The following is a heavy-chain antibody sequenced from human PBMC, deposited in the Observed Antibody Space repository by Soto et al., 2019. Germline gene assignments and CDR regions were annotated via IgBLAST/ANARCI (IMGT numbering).Heavy chain of an antibody. CDR2: ISSSSSTI. Sequence: GGSLRLSCAASGFTFSSYSMNWVRQAPGKGLEWVSYISSSSSTIYYADSVKGRFTISRDNAKNSLYLQMNSLRDEDTAVYYCARDPDGDPDYYYYYGMDVWGQVSTVTFSS. D-gene: IGHD4-17*01. CDR3: ARDPDGDPDYYYYYGMDV. V-gene: IGHV3-48*02. J-gene: IGHJ6*02. CDR1: GFTFSSYS.